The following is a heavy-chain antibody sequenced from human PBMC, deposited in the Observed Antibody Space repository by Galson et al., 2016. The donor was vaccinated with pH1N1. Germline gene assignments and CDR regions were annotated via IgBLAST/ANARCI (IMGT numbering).Heavy chain of an antibody. CDR3: AHQPSGEGFAP. CDR1: GISDMR. J-gene: IGHJ5*01. CDR2: IDWDDEK. V-gene: IGHV2-70*04. D-gene: IGHD3-16*01. Sequence: PALVKPTQTLTLTCTFSGISDMRVSWFRQPPEKALEWLARIDWDDEKFYSPSLKTRLTISKDTSRTQVVLIMTNMAPVDTATYYCAHQPSGEGFAPWGQGILVTVSS.